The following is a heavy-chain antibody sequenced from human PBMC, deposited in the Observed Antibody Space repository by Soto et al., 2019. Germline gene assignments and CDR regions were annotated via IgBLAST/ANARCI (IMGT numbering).Heavy chain of an antibody. CDR3: ARVWSGYVLGAFDI. Sequence: PSETLCLTCTVSGGSISSSSYYGGWIRQPPGKGLEWIGSIYYSGSTYYNPSLKSRVTISVDTSKNQFSLKLSSVTAADTAVYYCARVWSGYVLGAFDIWGQETMVTVSS. V-gene: IGHV4-39*01. CDR2: IYYSGST. CDR1: GGSISSSSYY. J-gene: IGHJ3*02. D-gene: IGHD3-3*01.